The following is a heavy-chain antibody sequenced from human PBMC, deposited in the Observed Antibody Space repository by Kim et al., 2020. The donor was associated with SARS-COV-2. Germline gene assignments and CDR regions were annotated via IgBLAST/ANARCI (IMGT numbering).Heavy chain of an antibody. D-gene: IGHD6-6*01. Sequence: SETLSLTCTVSGGSISSSSYYWGWIRQPPGKGLEWIGSIYYSGSTYYNPSLKSRVTISVDTSKNQFSLKLSSVTAADTAVYYCATFSSSSFDYWGQGTLVTVSS. J-gene: IGHJ4*02. V-gene: IGHV4-39*01. CDR1: GGSISSSSYY. CDR3: ATFSSSSFDY. CDR2: IYYSGST.